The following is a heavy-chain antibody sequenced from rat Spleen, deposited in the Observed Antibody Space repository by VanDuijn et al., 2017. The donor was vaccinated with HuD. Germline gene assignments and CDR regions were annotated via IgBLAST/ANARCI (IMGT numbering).Heavy chain of an antibody. J-gene: IGHJ2*01. D-gene: IGHD1-11*01. V-gene: IGHV2S63*01. CDR2: MWSGGRT. CDR1: GFSLISNT. CDR3: TRAWGGYSRDYFDY. Sequence: VQLKESGPGLVQSSQTLSLTCTVSGFSLISNTVHWVRQAPGKGLEWMGLMWSGGRTSYNSALKSRLTISRDTSKSQVFLKMNSLQTEDTAIYYCTRAWGGYSRDYFDYWGQGVMVTVSS.